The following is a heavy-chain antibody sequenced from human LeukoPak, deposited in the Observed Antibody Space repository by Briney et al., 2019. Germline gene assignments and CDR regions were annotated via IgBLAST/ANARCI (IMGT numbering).Heavy chain of an antibody. J-gene: IGHJ3*02. CDR3: ARGGVLRYFDWFDAFDI. Sequence: GGSLRLSCAASGFTVSSNYMSWVRQAPGKGLEWVSVIYSGGSTYYADSVKGRFTISRDNSKNTLYLQMNSLRAEDTAVYYCARGGVLRYFDWFDAFDIWGQGTMVTVSS. D-gene: IGHD3-9*01. CDR2: IYSGGST. CDR1: GFTVSSNY. V-gene: IGHV3-66*01.